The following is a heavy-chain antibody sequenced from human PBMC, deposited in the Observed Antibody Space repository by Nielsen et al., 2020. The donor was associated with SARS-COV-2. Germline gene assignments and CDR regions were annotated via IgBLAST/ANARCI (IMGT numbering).Heavy chain of an antibody. Sequence: ASVKVSCKASGYTFTSYYMHWVRQAPGQGLEWMGIINPSGGSTSYAQKFQGRVTMTRDTSTSTVYMELSSLRSADTAVYYCARGLTMVRGVILYFDYWGQGTLVTVSS. V-gene: IGHV1-46*01. CDR2: INPSGGST. J-gene: IGHJ4*02. CDR1: GYTFTSYY. CDR3: ARGLTMVRGVILYFDY. D-gene: IGHD3-10*01.